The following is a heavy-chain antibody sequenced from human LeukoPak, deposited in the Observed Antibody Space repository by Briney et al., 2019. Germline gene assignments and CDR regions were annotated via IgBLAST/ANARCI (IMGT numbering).Heavy chain of an antibody. CDR3: AREGPNGSGLDY. CDR1: GGSISSGSYF. V-gene: IGHV4-61*02. J-gene: IGHJ4*02. D-gene: IGHD3-22*01. CDR2: IYTSGST. Sequence: PSQTLSLTCTISGGSISSGSYFWSWIRQPAGKGLEWIGRIYTSGSTNYNPSLKSRVTISVDTSKNQFSLKLSSVTAADTAVYYCAREGPNGSGLDYWGQGTLVTVSS.